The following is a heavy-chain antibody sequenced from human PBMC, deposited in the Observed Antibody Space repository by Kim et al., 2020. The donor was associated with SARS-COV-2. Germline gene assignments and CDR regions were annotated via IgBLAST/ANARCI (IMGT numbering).Heavy chain of an antibody. CDR1: GYTLTELS. D-gene: IGHD6-13*01. CDR3: ATEAGYSSSWTFDY. CDR2: FDPEDGET. J-gene: IGHJ4*02. Sequence: ASVKVSCKVSGYTLTELSMHWVRQAPGKGLEWMGGFDPEDGETIYAQKFQGRVTMTEDTSTDTAYMELSSLRSEDTAVYYCATEAGYSSSWTFDYWGQGTLVTVSS. V-gene: IGHV1-24*01.